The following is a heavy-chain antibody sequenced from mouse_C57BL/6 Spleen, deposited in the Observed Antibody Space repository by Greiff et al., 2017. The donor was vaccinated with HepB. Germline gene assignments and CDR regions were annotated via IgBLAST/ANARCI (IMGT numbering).Heavy chain of an antibody. CDR2: IYWDDDK. Sequence: QVTLKVCGPGILQSSQTLSLTCSFSGFSLSTSGMGVSWIRQPSGKGLEWLAHIYWDDDKRYNPSLKSRLTISKDTSRNQVFLKITSVDTADTATYYCARSVIYDGYYDWYFDVWGTGTTVTVSS. D-gene: IGHD2-3*01. V-gene: IGHV8-12*01. CDR3: ARSVIYDGYYDWYFDV. J-gene: IGHJ1*03. CDR1: GFSLSTSGMG.